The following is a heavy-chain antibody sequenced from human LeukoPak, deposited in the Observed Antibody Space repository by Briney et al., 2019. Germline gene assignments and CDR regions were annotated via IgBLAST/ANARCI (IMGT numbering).Heavy chain of an antibody. D-gene: IGHD1-26*01. V-gene: IGHV3-23*01. CDR3: ATHNSGSHLYYFDY. Sequence: GGSLRLSCAASGFTFSSYAMSWVRQAPGKGLEWVSAISGSGGSTYYADSVKGRFTISRDNSKNTLYLQMNSLRAEDTAVYYCATHNSGSHLYYFDYWGQGTLVTVSS. CDR1: GFTFSSYA. J-gene: IGHJ4*02. CDR2: ISGSGGST.